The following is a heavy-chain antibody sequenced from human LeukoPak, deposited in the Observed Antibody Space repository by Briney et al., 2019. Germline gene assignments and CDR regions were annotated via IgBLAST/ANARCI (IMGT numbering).Heavy chain of an antibody. CDR1: GFTFSDYG. V-gene: IGHV3-23*01. Sequence: PGGSLRLSCAASGFTFSDYGMSWVRRAPGKGLEWVSAITSSGGGTFYADSVKGRLTISRDNSENTLYLQMNSLRAEDTAVYYCAKHYGSGTYYNYFYYWGQGTLVTVSS. CDR2: ITSSGGGT. CDR3: AKHYGSGTYYNYFYY. D-gene: IGHD3-10*01. J-gene: IGHJ4*02.